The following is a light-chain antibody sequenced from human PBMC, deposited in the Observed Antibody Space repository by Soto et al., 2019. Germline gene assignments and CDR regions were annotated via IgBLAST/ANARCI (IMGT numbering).Light chain of an antibody. Sequence: VLRQSPGTLSLSPGEGATLSCRASQRVASDLAWYLQKPGQAPRLLIYGASTRATGIPARFSGSGSGTDFTLTISRLESEDFAVYYCQQYGNLLWTFGQGTKVAI. V-gene: IGKV3-20*01. CDR1: QRVASD. CDR2: GAS. J-gene: IGKJ1*01. CDR3: QQYGNLLWT.